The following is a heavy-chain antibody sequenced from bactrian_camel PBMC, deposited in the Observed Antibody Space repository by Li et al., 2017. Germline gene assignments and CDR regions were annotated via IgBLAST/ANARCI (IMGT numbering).Heavy chain of an antibody. J-gene: IGHJ6*01. D-gene: IGHD7*01. CDR3: ATRGIIYGGTYYRAFGY. V-gene: IGHV3S40*01. Sequence: DVQLVESGGGLVQPGGSLRLSCVASGFSLSSYSMSWVRLAPGKELEWISAIDGGGSSTNYMDSVKGRFTISRDNAKSTLYLHMNSLKTEDTAVYYRATRGIIYGGTYYRAFGYWGQATQVTVS. CDR2: IDGGGSST. CDR1: GFSLSSYS.